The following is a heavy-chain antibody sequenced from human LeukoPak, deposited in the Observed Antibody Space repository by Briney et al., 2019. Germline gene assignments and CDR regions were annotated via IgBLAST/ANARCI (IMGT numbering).Heavy chain of an antibody. CDR3: ARHSSGYYHYDY. D-gene: IGHD3-22*01. J-gene: IGHJ4*02. CDR2: INSDGRST. Sequence: PGGSLRLSCAASRFTFSSYWMHWVRQAPGKGLVWVSRINSDGRSTSYADSVKGRFTISRDNSKNTLHLQMNSLRAEDTAVYYCARHSSGYYHYDYWGPGTPVTVAS. V-gene: IGHV3-74*01. CDR1: RFTFSSYW.